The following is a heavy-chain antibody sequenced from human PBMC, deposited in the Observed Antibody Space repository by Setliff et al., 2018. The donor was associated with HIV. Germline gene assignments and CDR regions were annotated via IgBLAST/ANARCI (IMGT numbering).Heavy chain of an antibody. Sequence: ASVKVSCKASGYNFTGHNIHWVRQAPGQGLEWMGWISTYNGDTNYVQKLQGRVTMTTDTSTSTAYMELRSLRSDDTAVYYCARSRNSILTGYYPTADFDYWGQGTLVTVSS. CDR3: ARSRNSILTGYYPTADFDY. CDR1: GYNFTGHN. V-gene: IGHV1-18*04. D-gene: IGHD3-9*01. J-gene: IGHJ4*02. CDR2: ISTYNGDT.